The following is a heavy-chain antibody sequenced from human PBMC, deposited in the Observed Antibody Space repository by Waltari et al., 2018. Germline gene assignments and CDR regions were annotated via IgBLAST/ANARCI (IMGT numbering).Heavy chain of an antibody. J-gene: IGHJ4*02. Sequence: QVQLVQSGAEVKKPGASVKVSCKASGYTFTGYYMHWVRQAHGKGLEWMGWIKPNRCGTNYEKNFQCRVNMTRESSISTADREMSRLRSDDTAVDYCARDTGSIAVAGLDDWGQGTLVTVSS. V-gene: IGHV1-2*02. CDR1: GYTFTGYY. CDR3: ARDTGSIAVAGLDD. CDR2: IKPNRCGT. D-gene: IGHD6-19*01.